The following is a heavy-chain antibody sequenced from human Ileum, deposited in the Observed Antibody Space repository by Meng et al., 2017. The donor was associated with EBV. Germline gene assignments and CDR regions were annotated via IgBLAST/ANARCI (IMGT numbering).Heavy chain of an antibody. CDR2: ITAYNGNT. CDR3: ARDRQCGY. Sequence: VEAGTEVKQPCDLVTGACKGSGYTFTNYGITWVRQAPGQGLEWMGWITAYNGNTNYAQKLQGRVTMTTDTSTSTAYMELRSLRSDDTAVYYCARDRQCGYWGQGTLVTVSS. CDR1: GYTFTNYG. D-gene: IGHD6-19*01. J-gene: IGHJ4*02. V-gene: IGHV1-18*01.